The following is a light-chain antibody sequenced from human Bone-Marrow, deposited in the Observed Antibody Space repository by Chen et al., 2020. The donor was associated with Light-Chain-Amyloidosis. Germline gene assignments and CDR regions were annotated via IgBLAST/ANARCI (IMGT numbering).Light chain of an antibody. CDR2: RDT. CDR1: DLPTKY. J-gene: IGLJ2*01. CDR3: QSADSSGTNEVI. V-gene: IGLV3-25*03. Sequence: SYELTQPPSVSVSPGQTARITCSGDDLPTKYAYWYQQKPGQAPVLVIHRDTERPSGISERFSASSSGTTTTLTISGVQAQDEDDYHCQSADSSGTNEVIFGGGTRLPVL.